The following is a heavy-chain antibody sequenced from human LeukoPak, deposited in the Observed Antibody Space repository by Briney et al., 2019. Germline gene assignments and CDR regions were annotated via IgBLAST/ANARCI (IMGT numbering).Heavy chain of an antibody. Sequence: SVKVFCKASGGTFTSYAISWVRQAPGQGLEWMGGIIPIFGTANYAQKFQGRVTITADESTSTAYMELSSLRSEDTAVYYCARAPTGVLRFLERQGWFDPWGQGTLVTVSS. D-gene: IGHD3-3*01. CDR3: ARAPTGVLRFLERQGWFDP. CDR2: IIPIFGTA. J-gene: IGHJ5*02. CDR1: GGTFTSYA. V-gene: IGHV1-69*13.